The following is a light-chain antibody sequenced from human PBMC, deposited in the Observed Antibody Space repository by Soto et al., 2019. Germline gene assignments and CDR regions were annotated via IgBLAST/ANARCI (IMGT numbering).Light chain of an antibody. CDR1: QSVSSSH. V-gene: IGKV3-20*01. CDR3: QLYGSSPLYI. CDR2: GAS. Sequence: EIVLTQSPGTLSLSPGERATVSCRASQSVSSSHLAWYQQKPGQAPRLLMYGASSRATGIPDRFSGSGSGTDFTLTISRLEPEDFAVYYCQLYGSSPLYIFGQGTNLEIK. J-gene: IGKJ2*01.